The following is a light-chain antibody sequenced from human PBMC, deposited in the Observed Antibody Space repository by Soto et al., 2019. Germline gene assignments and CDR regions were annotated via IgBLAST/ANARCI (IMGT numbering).Light chain of an antibody. CDR3: TSSTSDSLYV. CDR1: SSDVGGYNS. J-gene: IGLJ1*01. Sequence: QSALTQPASVSGSPGQSITISCTGTSSDVGGYNSVSWYRQDPGKAPKLMIYDVTNRPSGVSNRFSGSKSGNTASLTISGLQAEDEADYYCTSSTSDSLYVFGTGTKLTVL. CDR2: DVT. V-gene: IGLV2-14*01.